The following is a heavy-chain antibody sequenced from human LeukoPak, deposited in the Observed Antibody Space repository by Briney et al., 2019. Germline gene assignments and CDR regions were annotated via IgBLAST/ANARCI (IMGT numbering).Heavy chain of an antibody. CDR1: GFTFSSYW. CDR2: IKQDGSEK. J-gene: IGHJ4*02. D-gene: IGHD3-3*01. CDR3: MGDFWSGRFDY. Sequence: GGSLRLSCAASGFTFSSYWMSWVRQAPGKGLEWVANIKQDGSEKYYVDSVKGRSTISRDNAKNSLYLQMSSLRAEDTAVYYCMGDFWSGRFDYWGQGTLVTVSS. V-gene: IGHV3-7*01.